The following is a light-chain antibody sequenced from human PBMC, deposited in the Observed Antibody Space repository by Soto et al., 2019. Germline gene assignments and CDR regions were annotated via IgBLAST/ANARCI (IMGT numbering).Light chain of an antibody. CDR2: NNN. Sequence: QSVLTQPPSASGTPGQGVPISCSGITSNIGSNTVNWYQQLPGTAPKLLIYNNNQRPSGVPDRFSGSKSGTSASLAIGGLQSEDEDDYYCAAWDDSLNGHVFGTGTKLTVL. V-gene: IGLV1-44*01. CDR3: AAWDDSLNGHV. J-gene: IGLJ1*01. CDR1: TSNIGSNT.